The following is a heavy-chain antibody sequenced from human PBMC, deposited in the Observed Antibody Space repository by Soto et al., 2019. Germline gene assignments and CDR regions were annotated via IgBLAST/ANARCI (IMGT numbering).Heavy chain of an antibody. J-gene: IGHJ6*02. Sequence: SGGSLRLSCAASGFTFSSYGMHWVRQAPGKGLEWVAVIWYDGSNKYYADSVKGRFTISRDNSKNTLYLQMNSLRAEDTAVYYCARANFRLDYYYGMDVWGQGTTVTVSS. V-gene: IGHV3-33*01. CDR1: GFTFSSYG. CDR2: IWYDGSNK. CDR3: ARANFRLDYYYGMDV. D-gene: IGHD6-6*01.